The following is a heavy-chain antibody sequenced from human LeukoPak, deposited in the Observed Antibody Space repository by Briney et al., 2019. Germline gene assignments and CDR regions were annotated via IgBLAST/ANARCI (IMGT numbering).Heavy chain of an antibody. V-gene: IGHV1-69*06. D-gene: IGHD3-9*01. CDR1: GGTFSSYA. Sequence: ASVKVSCKASGGTFSSYAISWVRQAPGQGLEWMGGIIPIFGTANYAQKFQGRVTITADKSTSTAYMELSSLRSEDTAVYYCARDLESLVIIQSCAFDIWGQGTVVTVSS. CDR2: IIPIFGTA. J-gene: IGHJ3*02. CDR3: ARDLESLVIIQSCAFDI.